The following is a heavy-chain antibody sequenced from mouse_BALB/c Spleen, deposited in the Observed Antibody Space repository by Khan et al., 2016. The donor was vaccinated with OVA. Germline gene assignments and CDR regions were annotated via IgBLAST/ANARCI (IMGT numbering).Heavy chain of an antibody. Sequence: QVQLKESGPGLVAPSQCLSITCTVSGFSLSRYNIHWVRQPPGKGLEWLGMIWGGGGTDYNSTLKSRLSISKDNSKSQVFLKMNSLQTDDSAMYYSARAYYRYDDYYAMDYWGQGTSVTVSS. J-gene: IGHJ4*01. CDR2: IWGGGGT. CDR3: ARAYYRYDDYYAMDY. D-gene: IGHD2-14*01. V-gene: IGHV2-6-4*01. CDR1: GFSLSRYN.